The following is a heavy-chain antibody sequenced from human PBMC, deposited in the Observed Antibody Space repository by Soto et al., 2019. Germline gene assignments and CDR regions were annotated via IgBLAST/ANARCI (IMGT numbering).Heavy chain of an antibody. Sequence: EVQLVESGGGLVQPGGSLRLSCAASGFTVSSNYMSWVRQAPGKGLEWVSVIYSGGSTYYADSVKGRFTISRDNSKNTLYLQMNSLRAEDTAVYYCARDLGGYSVEYYYGMDVWGQGTTVTVSS. J-gene: IGHJ6*02. CDR3: ARDLGGYSVEYYYGMDV. V-gene: IGHV3-66*01. D-gene: IGHD3-22*01. CDR1: GFTVSSNY. CDR2: IYSGGST.